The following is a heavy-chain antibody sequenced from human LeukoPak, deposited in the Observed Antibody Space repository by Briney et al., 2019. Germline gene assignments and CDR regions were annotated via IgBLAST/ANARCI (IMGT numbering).Heavy chain of an antibody. J-gene: IGHJ4*02. Sequence: GGSLRLSCAASGFMLTDHALSWVRQAPGKGLEWVSSISGSGTTTYYAESVRGRFTISRDNSKNTVYLQMNSLRADDTALYYCARVAVTTVDYWGQGTLVTVSS. CDR3: ARVAVTTVDY. CDR2: ISGSGTTT. CDR1: GFMLTDHA. D-gene: IGHD4-17*01. V-gene: IGHV3-23*01.